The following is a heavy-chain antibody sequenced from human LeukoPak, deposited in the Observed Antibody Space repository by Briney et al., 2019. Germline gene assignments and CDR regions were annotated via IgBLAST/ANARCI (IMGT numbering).Heavy chain of an antibody. V-gene: IGHV3-23*01. J-gene: IGHJ4*02. CDR3: AKPQVPAATLGPIDY. D-gene: IGHD2-2*01. Sequence: GGSLRLSCAASGFTLSSYAMSWVRQAPGKGLEWVSAISGSGGSTYYADPVKGRFTISRDNSKNTLYLQMNSLRAEDTAVYYCAKPQVPAATLGPIDYWGQGTLVTVSS. CDR1: GFTLSSYA. CDR2: ISGSGGST.